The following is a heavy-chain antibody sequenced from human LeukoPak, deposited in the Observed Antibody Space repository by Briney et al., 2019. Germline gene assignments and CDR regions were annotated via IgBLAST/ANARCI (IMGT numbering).Heavy chain of an antibody. CDR2: ISSSSSYI. Sequence: GGSLRLSCAASAFTFSSYSMNWVRQAPGKGLEWVSSISSSSSYIYYADSVKGRFTISRDNAKNSLYLQMNSLRAEDTAVYYCARGSYGSGSSFDYWGQGTLVTVSS. CDR3: ARGSYGSGSSFDY. J-gene: IGHJ4*02. V-gene: IGHV3-21*01. D-gene: IGHD3-10*01. CDR1: AFTFSSYS.